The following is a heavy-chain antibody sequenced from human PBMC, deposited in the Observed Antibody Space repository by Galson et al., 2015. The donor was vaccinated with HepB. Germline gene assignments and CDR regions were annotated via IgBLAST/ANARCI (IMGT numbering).Heavy chain of an antibody. J-gene: IGHJ3*02. V-gene: IGHV3-11*06. CDR3: ARVGPTGVRPPHDAFDT. D-gene: IGHD1-26*01. CDR1: GFTFSDYY. CDR2: ISSSSSYT. Sequence: SLRLSCAASGFTFSDYYMSWIRQAPGKGLEWVSYISSSSSYTNYADSVKGRFTISRDNAKNSLYLQMNSLRAEDTAVYYCARVGPTGVRPPHDAFDTWGQGTMVTVSS.